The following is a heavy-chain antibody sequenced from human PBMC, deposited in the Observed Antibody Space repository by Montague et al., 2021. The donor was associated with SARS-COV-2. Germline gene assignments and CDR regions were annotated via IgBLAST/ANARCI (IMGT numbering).Heavy chain of an antibody. V-gene: IGHV4-34*01. J-gene: IGHJ6*03. D-gene: IGHD2-2*02. CDR1: GESFSRYY. CDR3: ARLGDGIVPSPILGLGPYYSFYYMDV. Sequence: SETLSLTCAVFGESFSRYYWSWIRQPPGKGLEWIGEISQSGNTKYNPSPQSRVSIPLDTSRNQFSLKVSSVTAADTAIYYCARLGDGIVPSPILGLGPYYSFYYMDVWGKGTTVTVSS. CDR2: ISQSGNT.